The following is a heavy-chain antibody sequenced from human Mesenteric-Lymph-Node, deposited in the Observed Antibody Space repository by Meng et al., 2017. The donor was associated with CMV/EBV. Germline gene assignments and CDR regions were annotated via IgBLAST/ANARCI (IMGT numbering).Heavy chain of an antibody. V-gene: IGHV5-51*01. CDR2: IYPADSDT. CDR1: GFSFTGYW. CDR3: ARRKGYYGSSGFYSFDF. Sequence: GESLKISCQGSGFSFTGYWIGWVRQMPGKGLEWMGIIYPADSDTTYSPSFQGQVAISADLSINTAYLQWSSLKASDTAMYYCARRKGYYGSSGFYSFDFWGQGTLVTVSS. D-gene: IGHD3-22*01. J-gene: IGHJ4*02.